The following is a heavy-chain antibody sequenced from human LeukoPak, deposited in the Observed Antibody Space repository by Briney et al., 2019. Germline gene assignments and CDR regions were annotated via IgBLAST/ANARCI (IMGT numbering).Heavy chain of an antibody. CDR2: MNANSGVT. CDR3: VRQVSDY. V-gene: IGHV1-2*06. J-gene: IGHJ4*02. CDR1: GYTFTDSF. Sequence: GASVKVSCKASGYTFTDSFIHWVRQAPGQGPEWMGRMNANSGVTMYAQTLQDRVTMTRNTSISTAYMELSRLRSDDTAVYYCVRQVSDYWGQGTLVAVSS. D-gene: IGHD1-14*01.